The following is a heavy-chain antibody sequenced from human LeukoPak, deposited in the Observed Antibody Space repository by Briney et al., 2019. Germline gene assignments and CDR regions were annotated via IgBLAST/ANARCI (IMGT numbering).Heavy chain of an antibody. CDR2: IYYSGST. V-gene: IGHV4-59*01. CDR3: ARDRVFRVYSYGYRYYYFGMDV. CDR1: GDSLSSYY. J-gene: IGHJ6*02. D-gene: IGHD5-18*01. Sequence: PETLSLTCTVSGDSLSSYYWSWIRQPPGKGLEWIAYIYYSGSTNYNPSPKSRVTLSVDTSKIQFSLKLSSVTAADSAVYYCARDRVFRVYSYGYRYYYFGMDVWGQGTTVTVSS.